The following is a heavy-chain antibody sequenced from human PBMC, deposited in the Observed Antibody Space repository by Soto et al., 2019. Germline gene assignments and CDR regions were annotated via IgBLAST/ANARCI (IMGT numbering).Heavy chain of an antibody. CDR1: GFTFSSYG. J-gene: IGHJ4*02. Sequence: PGGYLRLSCAASGFTFSSYGMHWVRQAPGKGLEWVAVISYDGSNKYYADSVKGRFTISRDNSKNTLYLQMNSLRAEDTAVYYCAKDDTTADSSGRGSWFDYWGQGTLVTVSS. CDR2: ISYDGSNK. CDR3: AKDDTTADSSGRGSWFDY. V-gene: IGHV3-30*18. D-gene: IGHD3-22*01.